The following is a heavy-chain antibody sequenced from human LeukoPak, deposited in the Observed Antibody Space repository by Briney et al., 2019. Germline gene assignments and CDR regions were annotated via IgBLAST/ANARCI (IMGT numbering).Heavy chain of an antibody. J-gene: IGHJ4*02. CDR3: ARAGGSGSSPFDR. D-gene: IGHD1-26*01. CDR2: IYHSGST. Sequence: PSETLSLTCAFYGGSISDYYWSWIRQPPGKGLEWIGEIYHSGSTDYNPSLKSRATISVDTSKNQFLLKLNSMTAADTAVYFCARAGGSGSSPFDRWGQGTLGTVSS. V-gene: IGHV4-34*01. CDR1: GGSISDYY.